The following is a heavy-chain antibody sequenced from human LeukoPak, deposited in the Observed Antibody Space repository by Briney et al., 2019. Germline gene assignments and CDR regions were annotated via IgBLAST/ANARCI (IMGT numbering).Heavy chain of an antibody. CDR2: IYTSETT. V-gene: IGHV4-4*09. J-gene: IGHJ4*02. CDR1: GASISSYY. Sequence: SETLSLTCTVSGASISSYYWSWIRQPPGKGLEWIGYIYTSETTNFNPALRSRVAISIDTSKNQVSLRLSSVTAADTALYYCARHRSPSSLSFFDIWGQGMLVIVSS. CDR3: ARHRSPSSLSFFDI. D-gene: IGHD2-2*01.